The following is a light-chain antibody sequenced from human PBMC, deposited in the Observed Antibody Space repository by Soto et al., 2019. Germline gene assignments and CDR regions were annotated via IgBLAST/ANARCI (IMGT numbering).Light chain of an antibody. CDR3: QQYNNWPPRT. Sequence: EIVMTQSPASLSVSPGETATLSCRASQSISHSLAWSQQKPGQAPSLLIYGASTRATGLPARFSGSGSGTEFALTISGLQSEDSALYYCQQYNNWPPRTFGQGTKLEIK. J-gene: IGKJ2*01. CDR1: QSISHS. V-gene: IGKV3-15*01. CDR2: GAS.